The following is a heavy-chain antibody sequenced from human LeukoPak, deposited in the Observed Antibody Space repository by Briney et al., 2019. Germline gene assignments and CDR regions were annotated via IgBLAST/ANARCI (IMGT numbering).Heavy chain of an antibody. V-gene: IGHV1-69*13. Sequence: VASVKVSCKASGYTFTSYDINWVRQAPGQGLEWMGGIIPIFGTANYAQKFQGRVTITADESTSTAYMELSSLRSEDTAVYYCARDDRGCSGGSCYSLSYYYYGMDVWGQGTTVTVSS. J-gene: IGHJ6*02. D-gene: IGHD2-15*01. CDR1: GYTFTSYD. CDR2: IIPIFGTA. CDR3: ARDDRGCSGGSCYSLSYYYYGMDV.